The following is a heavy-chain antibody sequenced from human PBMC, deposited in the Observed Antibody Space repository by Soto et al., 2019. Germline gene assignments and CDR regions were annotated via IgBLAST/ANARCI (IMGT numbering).Heavy chain of an antibody. CDR3: VKDRYVDY. J-gene: IGHJ4*02. CDR1: GFIFSSSA. CDR2: ISSEGAST. Sequence: GGSLRLSCSDSGFIFSSSAMHWVRQAPGKGLEYVASISSEGASTYYADSVKGRFIISRDNSENTLYLQMSSQRAEDTAVYYGVKDRYVDYWGQGILVTVSS. V-gene: IGHV3-64D*06.